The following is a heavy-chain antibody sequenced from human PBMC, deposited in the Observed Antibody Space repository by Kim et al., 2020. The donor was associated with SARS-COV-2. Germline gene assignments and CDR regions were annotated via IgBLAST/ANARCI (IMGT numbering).Heavy chain of an antibody. V-gene: IGHV3-15*01. Sequence: GGSLRLSCAASGFTFSNAWMSWVRQAPGKGLEWVGRIKSKTDGGTTDYAAPVKGRFTISRDDSKNTLYLQMNSLKTEDTAVYYCTTGENFDWLYYFQHWGQGTLVTVSS. CDR2: IKSKTDGGTT. J-gene: IGHJ1*01. CDR3: TTGENFDWLYYFQH. D-gene: IGHD3-9*01. CDR1: GFTFSNAW.